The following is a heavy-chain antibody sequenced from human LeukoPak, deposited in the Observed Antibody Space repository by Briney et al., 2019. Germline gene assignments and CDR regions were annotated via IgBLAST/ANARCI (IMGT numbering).Heavy chain of an antibody. D-gene: IGHD3-16*02. CDR2: ISAYNGNT. J-gene: IGHJ5*02. Sequence: ASVKVSCKASGYTFTSYGISWVRQAPGLGLEWMGWISAYNGNTNYAQKLQGRVTMTTDTSTSTAYMELRSLRSDDTAVYYCARVMITFGGVIVDNWFDPWGQGTLVTVSS. CDR1: GYTFTSYG. V-gene: IGHV1-18*01. CDR3: ARVMITFGGVIVDNWFDP.